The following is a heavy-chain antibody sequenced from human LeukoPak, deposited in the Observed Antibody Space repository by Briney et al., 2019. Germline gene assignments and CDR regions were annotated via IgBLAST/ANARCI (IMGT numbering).Heavy chain of an antibody. V-gene: IGHV3-23*01. Sequence: GGSLRLSCAASGFTFSSYAMSRVRQAPGKGLEWVSAISGSGGSTYYADSVKGRFTISRDNSKNTLYLQMNSLRAEDTAVYYCAKGRRITIFGVVIDDAFDIWGQGTMVTVSS. CDR3: AKGRRITIFGVVIDDAFDI. J-gene: IGHJ3*02. CDR2: ISGSGGST. CDR1: GFTFSSYA. D-gene: IGHD3-3*01.